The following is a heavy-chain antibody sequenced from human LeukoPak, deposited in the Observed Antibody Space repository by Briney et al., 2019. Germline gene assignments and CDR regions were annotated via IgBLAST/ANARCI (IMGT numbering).Heavy chain of an antibody. J-gene: IGHJ4*02. Sequence: GGSLRLSCATSGFTFGSYAMNWVRQAPGKGLEWVSYISSSSSTIYYADSVKGRFTISRDNAKNSLYLQMNSLRDEDTAVYYCARDAHLWFGESYYFDYWGQGTLVTVSS. CDR3: ARDAHLWFGESYYFDY. CDR2: ISSSSSTI. D-gene: IGHD3-10*01. V-gene: IGHV3-48*02. CDR1: GFTFGSYA.